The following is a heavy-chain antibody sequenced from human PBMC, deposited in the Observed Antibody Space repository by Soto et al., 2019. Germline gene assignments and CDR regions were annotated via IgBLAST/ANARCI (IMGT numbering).Heavy chain of an antibody. V-gene: IGHV3-33*01. CDR2: IWYDGSNK. CDR1: GFTFSSYG. Sequence: VQLLESGGGVVQPGRSLRLSCAASGFTFSSYGMHWVHQAPGKGLEWVAVIWYDGSNKYYADSVKGRFTISRDNSKNTLYLQMNSLGAEDTAVYYCARIPQIAVAGTRFGYFDLWGRGTLVTVSS. CDR3: ARIPQIAVAGTRFGYFDL. D-gene: IGHD6-19*01. J-gene: IGHJ2*01.